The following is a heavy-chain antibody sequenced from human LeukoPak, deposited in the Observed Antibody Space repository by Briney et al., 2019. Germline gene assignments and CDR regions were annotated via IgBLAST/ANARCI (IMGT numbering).Heavy chain of an antibody. CDR1: GGSISSYY. CDR2: IYYSGST. D-gene: IGHD5-12*01. J-gene: IGHJ4*02. V-gene: IGHV4-59*01. Sequence: SETLSLTCTVSGGSISSYYWSWIRQPPGKGLEWIGYIYYSGSTNYNPSLKSRVTISVDTSKNQFSPKLSSVTAADTAVYYCARGTLAWNFDYWGQGTLVTVSS. CDR3: ARGTLAWNFDY.